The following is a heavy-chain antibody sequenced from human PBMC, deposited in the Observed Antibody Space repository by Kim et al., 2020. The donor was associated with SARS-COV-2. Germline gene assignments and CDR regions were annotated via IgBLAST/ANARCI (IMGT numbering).Heavy chain of an antibody. J-gene: IGHJ5*02. V-gene: IGHV4-59*01. CDR1: GGSISSYY. CDR2: IYYNGST. Sequence: SETLSLTCTVSGGSISSYYWTWIRQPPGKGLEWIGYIYYNGSTNSTPSLKSRVTISVDTSKIQFSLKLSSVTAADTAVYYCARGYSGSYFDWFDPLGQGT. D-gene: IGHD1-26*01. CDR3: ARGYSGSYFDWFDP.